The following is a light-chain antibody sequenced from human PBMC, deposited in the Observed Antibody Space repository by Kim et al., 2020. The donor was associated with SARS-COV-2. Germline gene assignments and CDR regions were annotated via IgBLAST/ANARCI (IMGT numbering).Light chain of an antibody. CDR3: QSYDGSSQV. Sequence: KTVTISCTRSSGSIASNYVQWYQQRPGSAPTNVIYEENQRPSGVPDRFSGSIDSSSNSASLTIAGLQTEDEGDYYCQSYDGSSQVFGGGTQLTVL. CDR2: EEN. V-gene: IGLV6-57*03. CDR1: SGSIASNY. J-gene: IGLJ2*01.